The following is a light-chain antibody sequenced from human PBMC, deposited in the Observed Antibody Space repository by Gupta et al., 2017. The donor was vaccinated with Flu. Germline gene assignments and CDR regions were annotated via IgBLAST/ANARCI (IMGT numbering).Light chain of an antibody. J-gene: IGKJ1*01. CDR2: WAS. Sequence: DIVMTQSPDSLAVSLGERATINCKSSQSVLYSSNNKNYLAWYQQKPGQPPKLLIYWASTRESGVPDRFSGSGSGTDFTLTIISRLAEDVAVYYCREEDGTPWTFGQGTKVEIK. CDR3: REEDGTPWT. CDR1: QSVLYSSNNKNY. V-gene: IGKV4-1*01.